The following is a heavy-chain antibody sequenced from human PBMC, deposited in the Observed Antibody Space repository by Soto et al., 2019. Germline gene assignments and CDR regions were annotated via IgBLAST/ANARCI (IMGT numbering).Heavy chain of an antibody. J-gene: IGHJ4*02. CDR1: GGSISSYY. D-gene: IGHD5-18*01. V-gene: IGHV4-59*08. CDR3: ARRGSPRGYSYGYDY. Sequence: SETLSLTCTVSGGSISSYYWSWIRQPPGKGLEWIGYIYYSGSTNYNPSLKSRVTISVDTSKNQFSLKRSSVTAADTAVYYCARRGSPRGYSYGYDYWGQGTLVTVSS. CDR2: IYYSGST.